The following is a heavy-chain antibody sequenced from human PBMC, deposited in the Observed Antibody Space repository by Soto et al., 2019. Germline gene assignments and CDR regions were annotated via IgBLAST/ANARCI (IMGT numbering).Heavy chain of an antibody. CDR1: GFTFGDYA. D-gene: IGHD2-15*01. CDR3: TRNSRYCSGGSCYGPPDY. Sequence: PGGSLRLSCTASGFTFGDYAMSWFRQAPGKGLEWVGFIRSKAYGGTTEYAASAKGRFTISRDDSKSIAYLQMNSLKTEDTAVYYCTRNSRYCSGGSCYGPPDYWGQGTLVTVSS. J-gene: IGHJ4*02. CDR2: IRSKAYGGTT. V-gene: IGHV3-49*03.